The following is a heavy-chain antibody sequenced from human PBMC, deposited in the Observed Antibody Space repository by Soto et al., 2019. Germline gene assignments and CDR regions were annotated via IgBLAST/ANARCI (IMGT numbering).Heavy chain of an antibody. CDR3: ARGLILWFGELSRPGGYYYYMDV. CDR1: GGSFSGYQ. Sequence: QVQLQQWGAGLLKPSETLSLTCAVYGGSFSGYQWTWIRQTPGKGLEWIGEINDSGNINYNPSLKSRVIILLDTPKKQISLKLSSVTAADSAVYYCARGLILWFGELSRPGGYYYYMDVWGKGTTVTVSS. V-gene: IGHV4-34*01. D-gene: IGHD3-10*01. J-gene: IGHJ6*03. CDR2: INDSGNI.